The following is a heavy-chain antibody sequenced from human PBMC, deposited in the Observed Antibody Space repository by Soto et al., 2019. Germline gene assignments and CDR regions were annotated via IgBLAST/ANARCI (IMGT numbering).Heavy chain of an antibody. CDR1: GFTVSSYA. CDR3: AKDVLMYYFDSSAYYGALHL. J-gene: IGHJ3*01. CDR2: VSSDGRSK. D-gene: IGHD3-22*01. Sequence: GGSLRLSCAASGFTVSSYAMHWVRQAPGKGLEWVAVVSSDGRSKHGADSRKGRFIISRDNSKNTVYLRLNSLRAEDTAVYYCAKDVLMYYFDSSAYYGALHLWRQGTIVTVS. V-gene: IGHV3-30*18.